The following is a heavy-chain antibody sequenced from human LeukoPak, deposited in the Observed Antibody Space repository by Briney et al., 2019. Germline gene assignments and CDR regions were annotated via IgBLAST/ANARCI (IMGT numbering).Heavy chain of an antibody. CDR2: IYYSGNT. Sequence: SETLSLTCTVSGDSISSYYWSCIREPPRQGLEWIGYIYYSGNTNYNPSLKSRVTISVDTSKNQFSLKLSSVTAADAAVYYCARGPMQPSGSYYVDYLDYWGQGTLVTVSS. V-gene: IGHV4-59*01. D-gene: IGHD1-26*01. CDR1: GDSISSYY. CDR3: ARGPMQPSGSYYVDYLDY. J-gene: IGHJ4*02.